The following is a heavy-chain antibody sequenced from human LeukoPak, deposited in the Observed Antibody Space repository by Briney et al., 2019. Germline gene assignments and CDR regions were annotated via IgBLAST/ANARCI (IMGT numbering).Heavy chain of an antibody. CDR1: GGSISSSSYY. Sequence: KPSETLSLTCTVFGGSISSSSYYWGWIRQPPGKGLEWIGSIYYSGSTYYNPSLKSRVTISVDTSKNQFSLKLSSVTAADTAVYYCARGDIVVVPAAGPDDAFDIWGQGTMVTVSS. J-gene: IGHJ3*02. V-gene: IGHV4-39*07. CDR2: IYYSGST. CDR3: ARGDIVVVPAAGPDDAFDI. D-gene: IGHD2-2*01.